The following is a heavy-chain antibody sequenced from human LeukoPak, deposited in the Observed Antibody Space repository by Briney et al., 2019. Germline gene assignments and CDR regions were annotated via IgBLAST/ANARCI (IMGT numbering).Heavy chain of an antibody. CDR3: ARGDSYSNPFDY. Sequence: ASVKVSCKASGYTFTSYDINWVRQAPGQGLEWMGWMNPNSGNTGYAQKFQGRVTITRNTSISTAYMELSSLRPEDRAVYYCARGDSYSNPFDYWGQGTLVTVSS. V-gene: IGHV1-8*03. D-gene: IGHD4-11*01. CDR2: MNPNSGNT. CDR1: GYTFTSYD. J-gene: IGHJ4*02.